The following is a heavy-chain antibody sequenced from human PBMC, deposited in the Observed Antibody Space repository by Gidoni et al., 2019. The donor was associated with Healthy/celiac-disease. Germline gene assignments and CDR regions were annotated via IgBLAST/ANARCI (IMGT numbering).Heavy chain of an antibody. CDR1: GGSISSGGYY. CDR2: IYYSGST. D-gene: IGHD5-12*01. J-gene: IGHJ4*02. V-gene: IGHV4-31*03. CDR3: ARVVLVATTFDY. Sequence: QVQLQESGPGLVKPSQILSPTRTVSGGSISSGGYYWSWIRQHPGKGLEWIGYIYYSGSTYYNPTLKSRVTISVDTSKNQFSLKLSSVTAADTAVYYCARVVLVATTFDYWGQGTLVTVSS.